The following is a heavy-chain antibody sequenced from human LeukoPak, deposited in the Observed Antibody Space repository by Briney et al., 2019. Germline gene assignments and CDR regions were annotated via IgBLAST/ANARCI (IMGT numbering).Heavy chain of an antibody. CDR1: GFTSCIYE. Sequence: GGSLRLSCAVSGFTSCIYEMNWVRQAPGKGLGWVSYISSSVSTIYYADSVKGRFTISRDNAKNSLYLQMNSLRAEDTAVYYCARASARGYYYDSSGPDTYWGQGTLVTVSS. J-gene: IGHJ4*02. CDR2: ISSSVSTI. D-gene: IGHD3-22*01. CDR3: ARASARGYYYDSSGPDTY. V-gene: IGHV3-48*03.